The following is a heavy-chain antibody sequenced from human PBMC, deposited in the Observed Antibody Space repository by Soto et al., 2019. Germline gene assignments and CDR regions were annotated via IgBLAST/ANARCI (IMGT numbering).Heavy chain of an antibody. CDR3: ARAHPSHYAILTGYYWMTWFDP. V-gene: IGHV4-59*08. CDR2: IYYSGST. Sequence: PSETLSLTCTVSGGSISSYYWSWIRQPPGKGLEWIGYIYYSGSTNYNPSLKSRVTISVDTSKNQFSLKLSSVTAADTAVYYCARAHPSHYAILTGYYWMTWFDPWGQGTLVTVSS. J-gene: IGHJ5*02. D-gene: IGHD3-9*01. CDR1: GGSISSYY.